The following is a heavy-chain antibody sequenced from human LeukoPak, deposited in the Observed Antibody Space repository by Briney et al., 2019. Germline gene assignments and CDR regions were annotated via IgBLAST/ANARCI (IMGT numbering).Heavy chain of an antibody. V-gene: IGHV4-59*08. Sequence: PSETLSLTCAVYGGSFSGYYWSWIRQPPGKGLEWIGYIYYSGSTNYNPSLKSRVTISVDTSKNQFSLKLSSVTAADTAVYYCARLTYYYDSSGYSLFDYWGQGTLVTVSS. CDR3: ARLTYYYDSSGYSLFDY. CDR2: IYYSGST. CDR1: GGSFSGYY. D-gene: IGHD3-22*01. J-gene: IGHJ4*02.